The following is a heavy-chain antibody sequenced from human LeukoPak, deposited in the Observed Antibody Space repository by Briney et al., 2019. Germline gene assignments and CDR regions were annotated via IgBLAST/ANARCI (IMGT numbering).Heavy chain of an antibody. CDR2: ISGSGGST. Sequence: GGSLRLSCAASGFTFSSYATSWVRQATGKGLEWVSAISGSGGSTYYADSVKGRFTISRDNSKNTLYPQMNSLRAEDTAVYYCAKARGDIVATIFDYWGQGTLVTVSS. D-gene: IGHD5-12*01. CDR3: AKARGDIVATIFDY. CDR1: GFTFSSYA. V-gene: IGHV3-23*01. J-gene: IGHJ4*02.